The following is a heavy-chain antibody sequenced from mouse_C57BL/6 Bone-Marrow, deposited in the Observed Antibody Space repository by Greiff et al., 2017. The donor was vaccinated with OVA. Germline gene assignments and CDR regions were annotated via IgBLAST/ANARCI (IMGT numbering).Heavy chain of an antibody. J-gene: IGHJ2*01. D-gene: IGHD1-1*01. V-gene: IGHV1-62-2*01. CDR2: FYPGSGSI. Sequence: VMLVESGAELVKPGASVKLSCKASGYTFTEYTIHWVKQRSGQGLEWIGWFYPGSGSIKYNETFKDKATLTADKSSSTVYMELSRLTSEDSAVYFCARHDDYYGSSYYFGYWGQGTTLTVSS. CDR1: GYTFTEYT. CDR3: ARHDDYYGSSYYFGY.